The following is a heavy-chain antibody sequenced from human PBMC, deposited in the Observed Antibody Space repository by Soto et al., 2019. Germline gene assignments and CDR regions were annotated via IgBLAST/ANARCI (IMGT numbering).Heavy chain of an antibody. D-gene: IGHD3-3*01. CDR1: GFTFSSYS. V-gene: IGHV3-23*01. J-gene: IGHJ6*02. CDR3: ARENVIRYDFWSATAPYYYYGMDV. Sequence: HPGGSLRLSCAASGFTFSSYSMNWVRQAPGKGLEWVSGISDRGDNTYYADSVKGRFTISRDNSKNTLYLQMNSLRAEDTAVYYCARENVIRYDFWSATAPYYYYGMDVWCQGTTVTVSS. CDR2: ISDRGDNT.